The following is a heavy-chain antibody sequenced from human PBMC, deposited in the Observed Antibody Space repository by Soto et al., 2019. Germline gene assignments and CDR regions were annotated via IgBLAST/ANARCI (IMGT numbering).Heavy chain of an antibody. D-gene: IGHD3-10*01. CDR2: ISYDGSNK. CDR1: GFTFSSYG. CDR3: AKDRGGYGSGSYYNAYDY. Sequence: QVQLVESGGGVVQPGRSLRLSCAASGFTFSSYGMHWVRQAPGKGLEWVAVISYDGSNKYYADSVKGRFTISRDNSKSTLYLQMNSLRAEDTAVYYCAKDRGGYGSGSYYNAYDYWGQGTLVTVSS. J-gene: IGHJ4*02. V-gene: IGHV3-30*18.